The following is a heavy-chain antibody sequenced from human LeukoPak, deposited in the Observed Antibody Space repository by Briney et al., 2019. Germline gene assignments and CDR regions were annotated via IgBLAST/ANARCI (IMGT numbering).Heavy chain of an antibody. CDR3: ATRTI. CDR1: GGSLSSGSFY. J-gene: IGHJ4*02. V-gene: IGHV4-61*02. D-gene: IGHD1-1*01. CDR2: IYTSGST. Sequence: PSETLSLTCTVSGGSLSSGSFYWSWLRHPAGKGLECIGRIYTSGSTNYNPSLKSRVTISVDTSKKHFSLKLSSVTAADTAVYYCATRTIWGQGTLVTVSS.